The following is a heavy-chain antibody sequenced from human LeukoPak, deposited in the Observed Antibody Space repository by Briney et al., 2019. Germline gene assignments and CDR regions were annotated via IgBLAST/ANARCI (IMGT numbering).Heavy chain of an antibody. V-gene: IGHV1-69*01. CDR2: IIPIFGTA. Sequence: SVKVSCKASGGTFSSYAISWVRQAPGQGLEWMGGIIPIFGTANYAQKFQGRVTITADESTSTAYMELSSLRSEDTAVYYCARGGSSSENAFDIWGQGTMVTVSS. CDR3: ARGGSSSENAFDI. CDR1: GGTFSSYA. J-gene: IGHJ3*02. D-gene: IGHD6-6*01.